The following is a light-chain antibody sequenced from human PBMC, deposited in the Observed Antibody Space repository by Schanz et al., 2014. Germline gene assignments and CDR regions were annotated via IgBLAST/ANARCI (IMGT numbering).Light chain of an antibody. CDR2: EAS. V-gene: IGKV1-5*03. J-gene: IGKJ1*01. CDR3: QQYYTYSQG. Sequence: DIQMTQSPSTLSASVGDRVTITCRASQSVSIWLAWYQQKPGKAPKVLIYEASRLESGVPSRFSGSGSGTEFTLTISSLQPDDFAAYYCQQYYTYSQGFGQGTKVEIK. CDR1: QSVSIW.